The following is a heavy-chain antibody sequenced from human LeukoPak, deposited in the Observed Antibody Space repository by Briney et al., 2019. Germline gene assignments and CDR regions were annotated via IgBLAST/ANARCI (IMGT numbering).Heavy chain of an antibody. V-gene: IGHV1-18*01. CDR2: ISAYNGNT. D-gene: IGHD6-19*01. CDR3: ARLGYSSGWYVGVYYFDY. Sequence: GASVKVSCKASGYTFTSYGISWVRQAPGQGLEWMGWISAYNGNTNYAQKLQGRVTMTTDTSTSTAYMELRSLRSDDTAVYYCARLGYSSGWYVGVYYFDYWGQGTLVTVSS. CDR1: GYTFTSYG. J-gene: IGHJ4*02.